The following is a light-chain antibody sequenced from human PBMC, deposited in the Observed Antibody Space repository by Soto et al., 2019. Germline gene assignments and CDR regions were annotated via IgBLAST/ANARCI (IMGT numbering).Light chain of an antibody. V-gene: IGLV2-8*01. CDR3: TSYAGDTSLGV. J-gene: IGLJ3*02. Sequence: QSVLTQPPSASGSPGQSVTISCTGTSSDVGGYNYVSWYQQHPGKAPKLMIYEVSKRPSGVHDRFSGSKSANTASLTVSGLQAEDEADYYCTSYAGDTSLGVLGGGTKLTVL. CDR2: EVS. CDR1: SSDVGGYNY.